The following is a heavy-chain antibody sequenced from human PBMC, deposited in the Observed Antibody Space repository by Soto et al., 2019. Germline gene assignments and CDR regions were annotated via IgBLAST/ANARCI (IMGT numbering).Heavy chain of an antibody. CDR2: TSYDGSNK. V-gene: IGHV3-30*19. CDR3: ARWGTTGGLDV. CDR1: GFPFRSYV. Sequence: QVQLVESGGGVVQPGTSRRASCLGSGFPFRSYVIHWFRQAPGKGLEWVALTSYDGSNKYYGDSVRGRFTISRDNSRNTVDLQMDSLRVEDTALYYCARWGTTGGLDVWGQGTLVSVSS. D-gene: IGHD3-16*01. J-gene: IGHJ1*01.